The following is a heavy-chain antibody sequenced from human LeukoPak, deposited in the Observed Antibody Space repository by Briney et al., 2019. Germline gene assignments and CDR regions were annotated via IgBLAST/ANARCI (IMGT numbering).Heavy chain of an antibody. V-gene: IGHV3-NL1*01. CDR3: AKNGPRVIAAAGHYYYSYYGMDV. Sequence: GGSLRLSCAASGFTFSSYSMNWVRQAPGKGLEWVSTICSSGSDSYYADSVKGRFIISRDNSKNTLSLQMNSLRAEDTAVYYCAKNGPRVIAAAGHYYYSYYGMDVWGQGTTVTVSS. D-gene: IGHD6-13*01. CDR1: GFTFSSYS. J-gene: IGHJ6*02. CDR2: ICSSGSDS.